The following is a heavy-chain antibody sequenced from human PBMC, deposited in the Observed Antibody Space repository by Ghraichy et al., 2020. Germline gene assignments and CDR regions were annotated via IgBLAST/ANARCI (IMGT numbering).Heavy chain of an antibody. CDR3: ARDMGDFWSGYSSTDYYYYGMDV. CDR2: ISSSGTTI. Sequence: LSLTCAASGFTFRDYYMTWIRQAPGKGLDCLSYISSSGTTIYYEDSVKGRFTISRDNSKKSLYLQMNSLRAEDTAVYYCARDMGDFWSGYSSTDYYYYGMDVWGQGTTVTVSS. CDR1: GFTFRDYY. D-gene: IGHD3-3*01. J-gene: IGHJ6*02. V-gene: IGHV3-11*01.